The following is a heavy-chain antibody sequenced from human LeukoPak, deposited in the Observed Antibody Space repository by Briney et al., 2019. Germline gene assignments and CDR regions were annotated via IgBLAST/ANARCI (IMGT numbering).Heavy chain of an antibody. V-gene: IGHV3-21*01. Sequence: PGGSLRLSCAASGFTFSSYWMHWVRQAPGKGLEWVSSISSSSSYIYYADSVKGRFTISRDNAKNSLYLQMNSLRAEDTAVYYCARDRPGGVAVAGTSDYWGQGTLVTVSS. CDR1: GFTFSSYW. CDR2: ISSSSSYI. J-gene: IGHJ4*02. D-gene: IGHD6-19*01. CDR3: ARDRPGGVAVAGTSDY.